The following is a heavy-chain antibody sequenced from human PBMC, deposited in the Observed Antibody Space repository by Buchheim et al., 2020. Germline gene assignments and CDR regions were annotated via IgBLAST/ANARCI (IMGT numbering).Heavy chain of an antibody. D-gene: IGHD1-26*01. CDR1: GCTFSSYD. V-gene: IGHV3-23*01. CDR3: AKDPPWPSYHKPSYYFDY. J-gene: IGHJ4*02. CDR2: ISGSGGST. Sequence: EVQRLESGGGLVQPGGSLRLSCAVSGCTFSSYDMSWVRQAPGKGLEWVSAISGSGGSTYYADSVKGRFTISRDNSKNTLYLHMTSLRADHTAVYYCAKDPPWPSYHKPSYYFDYWGQGTL.